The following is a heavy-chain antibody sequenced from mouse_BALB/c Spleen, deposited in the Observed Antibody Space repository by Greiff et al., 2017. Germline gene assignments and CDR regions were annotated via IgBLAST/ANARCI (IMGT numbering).Heavy chain of an antibody. Sequence: EVQRVESGGGLVKPGGSLKLSCAASGFTFSSYTMSWVRQTPEKRLEWVATISSGGSYTYYPDSVKGRFTISRDNAKNTLYLQMSSLKSEDTAMYYCTTYYRYYFDYWGQGTTLTVSS. D-gene: IGHD2-14*01. V-gene: IGHV5-6-4*01. CDR3: TTYYRYYFDY. CDR1: GFTFSSYT. CDR2: ISSGGSYT. J-gene: IGHJ2*01.